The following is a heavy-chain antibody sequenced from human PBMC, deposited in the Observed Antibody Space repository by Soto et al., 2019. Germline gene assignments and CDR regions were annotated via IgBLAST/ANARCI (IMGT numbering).Heavy chain of an antibody. D-gene: IGHD3-16*01. Sequence: PGGSLRLSCAASGFTFSSYEMNWVRQAPGKGLEWVSYISSSGSTIYYADSVKGRFTISRDNAKNSLYLQMNSLRAEDTAVYYCARDHAGDQNWFDPWGQGTLVTVSS. CDR1: GFTFSSYE. CDR3: ARDHAGDQNWFDP. V-gene: IGHV3-48*03. CDR2: ISSSGSTI. J-gene: IGHJ5*02.